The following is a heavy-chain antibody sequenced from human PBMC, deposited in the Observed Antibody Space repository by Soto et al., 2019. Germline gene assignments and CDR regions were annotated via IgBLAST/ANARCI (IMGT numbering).Heavy chain of an antibody. Sequence: QVQLQESGPGLVKPSGTLSLTCVVSGASISSNNWWCWVRQPPGRGLEWSGEIYHSGTTSDNPSLKSRVTMSVDQHKAPLSLQVTSVTAAATAVYFGSKDGSGHPYYSDNWGQGTLVTV. V-gene: IGHV4-4*02. CDR1: GASISSNNW. D-gene: IGHD2-15*01. CDR2: IYHSGTT. J-gene: IGHJ4*02. CDR3: SKDGSGHPYYSDN.